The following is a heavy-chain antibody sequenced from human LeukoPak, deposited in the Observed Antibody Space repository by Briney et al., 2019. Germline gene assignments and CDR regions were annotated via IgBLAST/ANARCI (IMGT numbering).Heavy chain of an antibody. CDR3: ARQGTGDQDAFDI. Sequence: SETLSLTCTVPGGSISSSSYYWGWIRQPPGKGREGIGSIYYSGSTYYNPSLKSLVTISVDTSKNQFSLKLSSVTAADTAVYYCARQGTGDQDAFDIWGQGTMVTVSS. CDR2: IYYSGST. J-gene: IGHJ3*02. CDR1: GGSISSSSYY. D-gene: IGHD7-27*01. V-gene: IGHV4-39*01.